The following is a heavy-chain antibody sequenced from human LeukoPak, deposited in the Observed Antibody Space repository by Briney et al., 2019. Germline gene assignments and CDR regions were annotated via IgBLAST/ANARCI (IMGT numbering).Heavy chain of an antibody. CDR1: GGSISSGGYY. Sequence: PSETLSLTCSVSGGSISSGGYYWSWIRQPPGKGLEWIGYIYHSGSTYYNPSLKSRVTISVDTSKNQFSLKLSSVTAADTAVYYCARCGTGATFFDYWGQGTLVTVSS. V-gene: IGHV4-30-2*01. D-gene: IGHD3/OR15-3a*01. J-gene: IGHJ4*02. CDR3: ARCGTGATFFDY. CDR2: IYHSGST.